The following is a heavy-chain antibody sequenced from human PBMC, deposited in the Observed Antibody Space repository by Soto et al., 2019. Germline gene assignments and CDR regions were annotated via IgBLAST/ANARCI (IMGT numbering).Heavy chain of an antibody. CDR2: ISYDGSNK. CDR3: AKERGRDYGSGSYYFDY. J-gene: IGHJ4*02. D-gene: IGHD3-10*01. V-gene: IGHV3-30*18. Sequence: GGSLRLSCAASGFTFSSYGMHWVRQAPGKGLEWVAVISYDGSNKYYADSVKGRFTISRDNSKNTLYLQMNSLRAEDTAVYYCAKERGRDYGSGSYYFDYWGQGTLVTVSS. CDR1: GFTFSSYG.